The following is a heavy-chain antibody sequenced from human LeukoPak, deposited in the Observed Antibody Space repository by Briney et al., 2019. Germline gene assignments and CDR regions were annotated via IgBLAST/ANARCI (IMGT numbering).Heavy chain of an antibody. CDR2: GSNK. CDR3: AKGPYYYDSSAYHYGAFDI. Sequence: GSNKYYADSVKGRFTISRDNSKNTLYLQMNSLRAEDTAVYYCAKGPYYYDSSAYHYGAFDIWGQGTMVTVSS. J-gene: IGHJ3*02. V-gene: IGHV3-30-3*02. D-gene: IGHD3-22*01.